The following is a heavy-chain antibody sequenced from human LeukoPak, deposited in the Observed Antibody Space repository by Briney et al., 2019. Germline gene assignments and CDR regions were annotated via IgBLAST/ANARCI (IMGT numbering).Heavy chain of an antibody. CDR1: GFTFSTYW. CDR2: IKQDGSEK. J-gene: IGHJ4*02. V-gene: IGHV3-7*01. CDR3: ARGQLADVY. Sequence: GGSLRLSRAASGFTFSTYWMSWVRQAPGKGLEWVAKIKQDGSEKYYVDSVKGRFTISRDNAKNSVYLQMNSLRVEDTAVYYCARGQLADVYWGQGALVTVSS. D-gene: IGHD2-15*01.